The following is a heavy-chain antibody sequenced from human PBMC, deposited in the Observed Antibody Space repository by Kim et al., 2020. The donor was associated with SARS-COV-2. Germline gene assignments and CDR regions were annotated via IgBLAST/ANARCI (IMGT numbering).Heavy chain of an antibody. CDR3: ARSLVRGANRFDP. D-gene: IGHD3-10*01. V-gene: IGHV4-31*03. CDR2: INNSGST. J-gene: IGHJ5*02. Sequence: SETLSLTCTVSGDSISSGTHYWGWVRQHPGKGLEWIGYINNSGSTYYNLSLKSRVSISADTSKNQFSLKLSSVTAADTAVYYCARSLVRGANRFDPWG. CDR1: GDSISSGTHY.